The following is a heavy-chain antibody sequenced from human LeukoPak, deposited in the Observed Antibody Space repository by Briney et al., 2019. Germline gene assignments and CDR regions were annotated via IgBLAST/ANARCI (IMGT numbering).Heavy chain of an antibody. Sequence: SETLSLTCAVYGGSFSGYYWSWIRQPPGKGLEWIGEINHSGSTNYNPSLKSRVTISVDTSKNQFSLKLSSVTAADTAVYYCARELRIYDGSGYYPYWGQGTLVTVSS. CDR2: INHSGST. V-gene: IGHV4-34*01. J-gene: IGHJ4*02. D-gene: IGHD3-22*01. CDR3: ARELRIYDGSGYYPY. CDR1: GGSFSGYY.